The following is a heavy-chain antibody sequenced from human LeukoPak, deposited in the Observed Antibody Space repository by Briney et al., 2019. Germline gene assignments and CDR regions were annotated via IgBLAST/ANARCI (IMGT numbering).Heavy chain of an antibody. CDR1: GFTVSTNC. D-gene: IGHD5-18*01. Sequence: PGGSLRLSCAASGFTVSTNCMTWVRQAPGKGLEWVSTIYSGGTTYYADSVMGRFTISRHNSRNTLYLQMNSLRAKDTAVYYCARVDTVMAYYFDLWGQGTLVTVSS. CDR2: IYSGGTT. J-gene: IGHJ4*02. V-gene: IGHV3-53*04. CDR3: ARVDTVMAYYFDL.